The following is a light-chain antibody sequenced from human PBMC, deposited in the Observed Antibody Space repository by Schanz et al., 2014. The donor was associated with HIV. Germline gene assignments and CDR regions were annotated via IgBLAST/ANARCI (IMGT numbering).Light chain of an antibody. J-gene: IGLJ2*01. Sequence: QSVLTQPPSVSGAPGQSVTVSCTGSSSNIGAGYDVHWYQQLPGTVPKLLIYGNNNRPSGVPDRFSASKSGASASLAITGLQAEDEADYYCSSFRDTNTVVFGGGTKLTVL. CDR2: GNN. CDR1: SSNIGAGYD. V-gene: IGLV1-40*01. CDR3: SSFRDTNTVV.